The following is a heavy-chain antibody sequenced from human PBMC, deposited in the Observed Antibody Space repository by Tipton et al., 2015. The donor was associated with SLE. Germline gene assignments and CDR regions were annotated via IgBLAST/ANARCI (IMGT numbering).Heavy chain of an antibody. Sequence: QVQLVQSGAEVKKPGASVKVSCKASGYTFTSYGISWVRQAPGQGLEWMGWISAYNGNTNYAQKLQGRVTMTTDTSTSTAYMELRSLRSDDTAVYYCARGLDFDCSSTSCYRANAFDIWGQGTMVTVSP. CDR3: ARGLDFDCSSTSCYRANAFDI. CDR1: GYTFTSYG. V-gene: IGHV1-18*01. CDR2: ISAYNGNT. D-gene: IGHD2-2*02. J-gene: IGHJ3*02.